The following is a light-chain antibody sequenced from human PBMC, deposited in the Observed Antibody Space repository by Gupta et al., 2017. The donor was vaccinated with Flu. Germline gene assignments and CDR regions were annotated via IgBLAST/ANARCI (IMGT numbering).Light chain of an antibody. CDR2: QDI. Sequence: GDKLGDKYACWYQQKPGQAPILVIYQDIKRPSGIPERFSGSNSGNTVTLTISGTQAKDEADYYCQAADSSTAYVVFGGGTKLTVL. J-gene: IGLJ2*01. CDR1: KLGDKY. V-gene: IGLV3-1*01. CDR3: QAADSSTAYVV.